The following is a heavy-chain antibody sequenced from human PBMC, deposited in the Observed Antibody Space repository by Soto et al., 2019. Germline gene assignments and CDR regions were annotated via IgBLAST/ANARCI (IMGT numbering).Heavy chain of an antibody. V-gene: IGHV1-2*02. CDR2: INPNSGGT. D-gene: IGHD3-16*02. Sequence: ASVKVSCKASGYTFTGYYMHWVRQAPGQGLEWMGWINPNSGGTNYAQKFQGRVTMTRDTSISTAYMELSRLRSDDTAVYYCARVSVHYYYYGMDVWGQGTTVTVSS. CDR3: ARVSVHYYYYGMDV. CDR1: GYTFTGYY. J-gene: IGHJ6*02.